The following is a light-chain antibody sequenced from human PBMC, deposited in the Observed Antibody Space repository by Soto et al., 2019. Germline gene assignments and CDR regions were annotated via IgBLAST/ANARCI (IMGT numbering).Light chain of an antibody. CDR2: GAS. Sequence: EIGMTQSPATLSVSQGERATLSCRASQSVSSNLAWYQQKPGQAPRLLIYGASTRATGIPARFSGSGSGTEFTLTISSLQSEDFAVYYCQQYNNWPPFTFGQGTRPEI. CDR3: QQYNNWPPFT. J-gene: IGKJ5*01. CDR1: QSVSSN. V-gene: IGKV3-15*01.